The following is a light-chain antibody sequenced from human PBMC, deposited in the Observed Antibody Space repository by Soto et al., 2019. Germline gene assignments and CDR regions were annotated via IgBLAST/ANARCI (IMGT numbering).Light chain of an antibody. CDR2: VAS. CDR3: QHYNNWPLYS. J-gene: IGKJ2*03. CDR1: QSSSSN. Sequence: EIVMTQSPATLSVSPGESATLSCRASQSSSSNLAWYQQKPGQAPRLLIYVASNRATGVPARFSGSGSGTDFTLTISSLQSNDFAIYYCQHYNNWPLYSFGQGTKLEIK. V-gene: IGKV3-15*01.